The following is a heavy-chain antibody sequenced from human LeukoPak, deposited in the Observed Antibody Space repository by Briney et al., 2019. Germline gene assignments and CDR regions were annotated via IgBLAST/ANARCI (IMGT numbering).Heavy chain of an antibody. CDR3: ARGRGRIAVAGSPLYYYYGMDV. J-gene: IGHJ6*04. CDR1: GFTFSSYS. CDR2: ISSSSSYI. V-gene: IGHV3-21*01. D-gene: IGHD6-19*01. Sequence: PGGSLRLSCAASGFTFSSYSMNWVRQAPGKGLEWVSSISSSSSYIYYADSVKGRFTISRDNAKNSLYLQINSLRAEDTAVYYCARGRGRIAVAGSPLYYYYGMDVWGKGTTVTVSS.